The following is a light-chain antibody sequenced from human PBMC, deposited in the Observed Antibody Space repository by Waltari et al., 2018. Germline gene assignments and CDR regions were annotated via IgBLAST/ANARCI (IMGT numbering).Light chain of an antibody. CDR3: GSYGGSNNYV. V-gene: IGLV2-8*01. CDR2: EVS. Sequence: QSALTQPPSASGSPGQSVTISCTGTSSDVGGYNYVSWYQQHPGKAPQRMIYEVSKRPSGGPDRFSVSKSGNTASLTVSGLQAEDEADYYCGSYGGSNNYVFGTGTKVTVL. CDR1: SSDVGGYNY. J-gene: IGLJ1*01.